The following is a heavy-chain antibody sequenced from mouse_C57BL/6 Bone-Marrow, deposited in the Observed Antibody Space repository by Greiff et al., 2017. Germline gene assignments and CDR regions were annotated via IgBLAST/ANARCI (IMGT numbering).Heavy chain of an antibody. CDR3: ARWGGYWYFDV. CDR1: GYTFTNYW. Sequence: VQLQQSGAELVRPGPSVKMSCKASGYTFTNYWIGWAKQRPGHGLEWIGDIYPGGGYTNYNEKFKGKATLTADKSSSTADMQFSSLTSEDSAIYYCARWGGYWYFDVWGTGTTVTVSS. V-gene: IGHV1-63*01. J-gene: IGHJ1*03. CDR2: IYPGGGYT.